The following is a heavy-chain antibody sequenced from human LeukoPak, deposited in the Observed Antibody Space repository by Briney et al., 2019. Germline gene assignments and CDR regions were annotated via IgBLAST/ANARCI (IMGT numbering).Heavy chain of an antibody. CDR2: IYYSGST. V-gene: IGHV4-59*01. J-gene: IGHJ3*02. Sequence: SETLSLTCTVSGGSISSYYWSWIRQPPGKGLEWIGYIYYSGSTNYNPSLKSRVTLSVDTSKNQFSLKLSSVTAADTAVYYCARDSFYCSGGSCYDAFDIWGQGTMVTVSS. D-gene: IGHD2-15*01. CDR3: ARDSFYCSGGSCYDAFDI. CDR1: GGSISSYY.